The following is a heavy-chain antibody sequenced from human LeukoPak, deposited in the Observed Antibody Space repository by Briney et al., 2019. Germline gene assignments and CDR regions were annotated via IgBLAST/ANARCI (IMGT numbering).Heavy chain of an antibody. Sequence: SETLSLTCTVSGGSISSYYWSWIRPPPRKGLEWSGYIYYSGSTNYNPSLKSRVTISVDTSKNQLSLKLSSVPAADTAVYYCARDLYDYGDYFDAFDIWGQGTMVTVSS. J-gene: IGHJ3*02. CDR1: GGSISSYY. CDR2: IYYSGST. CDR3: ARDLYDYGDYFDAFDI. D-gene: IGHD4-17*01. V-gene: IGHV4-59*01.